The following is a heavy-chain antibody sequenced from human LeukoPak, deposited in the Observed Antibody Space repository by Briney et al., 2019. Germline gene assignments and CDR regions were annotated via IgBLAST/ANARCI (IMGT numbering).Heavy chain of an antibody. V-gene: IGHV3-48*03. CDR2: ITSSGSVT. CDR1: GFSFSSYA. D-gene: IGHD3-22*01. CDR3: ASEKWLFF. J-gene: IGHJ4*02. Sequence: GGSLRLSCAASGFSFSSYAMTWVRQAPGNGLEWVAYITSSGSVTNYADSVKGRFTISRDNAKDSLFLQMNSLRAEDTAVYYCASEKWLFFWGQGTQVTVSS.